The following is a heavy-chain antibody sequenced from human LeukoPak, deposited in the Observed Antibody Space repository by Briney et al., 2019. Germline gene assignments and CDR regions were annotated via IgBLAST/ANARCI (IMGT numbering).Heavy chain of an antibody. CDR1: GFTFSIHS. J-gene: IGHJ4*02. CDR3: ARQLYGNQYYFDY. V-gene: IGHV3-30*01. D-gene: IGHD4-11*01. CDR2: ISSDGTNK. Sequence: PGGSLRLSCAASGFTFSIHSMHWVRQAPGKGLEWVAVISSDGTNKYYADSVKGRFTISRDNSQNTLSLQVNSLRAEDTAVYYCARQLYGNQYYFDYWGQGTLVTVSS.